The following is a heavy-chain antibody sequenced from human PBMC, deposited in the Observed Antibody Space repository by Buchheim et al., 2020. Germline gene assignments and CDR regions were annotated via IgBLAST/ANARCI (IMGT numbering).Heavy chain of an antibody. CDR3: ARPPSRSGGSCLDY. J-gene: IGHJ4*02. D-gene: IGHD2-15*01. Sequence: EVQLVESGGGLVKPGGSLRLSCAASGFTFSSYSMNWVRQAPGKGLEWVSSISSSSSYIYYADSVKGRFTISRDNPKNYLFLQMNSLRAEDTAVYYCARPPSRSGGSCLDYWGQGTL. CDR1: GFTFSSYS. V-gene: IGHV3-21*01. CDR2: ISSSSSYI.